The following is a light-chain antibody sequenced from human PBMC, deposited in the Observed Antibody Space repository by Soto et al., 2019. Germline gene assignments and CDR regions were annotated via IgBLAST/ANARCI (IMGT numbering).Light chain of an antibody. CDR3: QQFNNWPPLT. CDR1: QFVSTN. V-gene: IGKV3-15*01. J-gene: IGKJ4*01. CDR2: RAS. Sequence: VMTQSPATLSVSTGERVSLSCRASQFVSTNLAWYQQQPGQAPSLLIYRASTRASGIPARFSGSGSGTDFTLTISSLQSEDFGVYHCQQFNNWPPLTFGGGTKLEIK.